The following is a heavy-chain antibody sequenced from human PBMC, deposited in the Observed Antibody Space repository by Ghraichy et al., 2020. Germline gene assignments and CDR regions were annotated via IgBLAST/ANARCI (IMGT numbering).Heavy chain of an antibody. CDR1: GGSFSGYY. Sequence: SETLSLTCAVYGGSFSGYYWSWIRQPPGKGLEWIGEINHSGSTNYNPSLKSRVAISVDTSKNQFSMNLSSVTAADTAVYYCAREGECATDAFDIWGQGTMVTVSS. J-gene: IGHJ3*02. D-gene: IGHD2-21*01. CDR2: INHSGST. CDR3: AREGECATDAFDI. V-gene: IGHV4-34*01.